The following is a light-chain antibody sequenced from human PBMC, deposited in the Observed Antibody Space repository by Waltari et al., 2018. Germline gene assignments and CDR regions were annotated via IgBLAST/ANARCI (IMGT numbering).Light chain of an antibody. Sequence: DTVMTQSPVTLSVSPGERATLSCRASQSVSRNLAWYQQKPGQAPRLLIYDASTRATGIPARFSGSGSGTEFTLTISSLQSEDFAVYYCQQYNNWPLTFGGGTKVEI. CDR1: QSVSRN. CDR3: QQYNNWPLT. V-gene: IGKV3-15*01. CDR2: DAS. J-gene: IGKJ4*01.